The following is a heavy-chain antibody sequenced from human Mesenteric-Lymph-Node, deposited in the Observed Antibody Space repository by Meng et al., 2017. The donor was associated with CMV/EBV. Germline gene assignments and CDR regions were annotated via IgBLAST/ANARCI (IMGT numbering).Heavy chain of an antibody. CDR3: ARFRHTVFGVFTYGMDV. CDR1: VYTFTRYG. J-gene: IGHJ6*02. CDR2: ISAYNGNT. V-gene: IGHV1-18*01. D-gene: IGHD3-3*01. Sequence: ASVQVSCQASVYTFTRYGLSWVRQAPGQGIEWMGWISAYNGNTNYEQKLQGRETMTTDTSTSTAYMELRSLRSDDTAVYYCARFRHTVFGVFTYGMDVWGQGTTVTVSS.